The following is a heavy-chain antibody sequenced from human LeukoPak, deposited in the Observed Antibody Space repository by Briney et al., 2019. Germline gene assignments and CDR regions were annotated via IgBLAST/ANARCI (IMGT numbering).Heavy chain of an antibody. CDR1: GGSISSYY. D-gene: IGHD2/OR15-2a*01. V-gene: IGHV4-59*01. CDR2: IYYSGTT. Sequence: PSETLSLTCTVSGGSISSYYRSWIRQPPGKGLEWIAYIYYSGTTNYNPSLKSRVTISVDTVRNQFSLKLSSVTAADTAVYYCARTLLSGTSDYWGQGTLVTVSS. CDR3: ARTLLSGTSDY. J-gene: IGHJ4*02.